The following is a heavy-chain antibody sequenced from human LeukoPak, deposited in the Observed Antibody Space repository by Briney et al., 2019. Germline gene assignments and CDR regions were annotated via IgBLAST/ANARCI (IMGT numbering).Heavy chain of an antibody. CDR1: GFTFSSYW. D-gene: IGHD5-18*01. J-gene: IGHJ4*02. CDR3: AHLYSYGLAVDLDY. Sequence: GGSLRLSCAASGFTFSSYWMTWVRQAPGKGLEWVANIKQDGSEKCYVDSVKGRFTISRDNAKNSLYLQMNSLRAEDTAVYYCAHLYSYGLAVDLDYWGQGTLVTVSS. V-gene: IGHV3-7*03. CDR2: IKQDGSEK.